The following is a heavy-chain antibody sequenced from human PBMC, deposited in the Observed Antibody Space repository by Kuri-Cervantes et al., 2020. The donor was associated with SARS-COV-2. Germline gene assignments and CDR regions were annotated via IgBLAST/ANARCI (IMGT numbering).Heavy chain of an antibody. CDR2: ISFNGGDK. D-gene: IGHD1-26*01. J-gene: IGHJ4*02. CDR1: GFTFNTYG. CDR3: ARDSGSHPH. V-gene: IGHV3-30*03. Sequence: GGSLRLSCAASGFTFNTYGIHWVRQAPGKGLEWVAVISFNGGDKYYSDSVKGRFTISRDNAKNSLYLQMNSLRDEDTAVYYCARDSGSHPHWGQGTLVTVSS.